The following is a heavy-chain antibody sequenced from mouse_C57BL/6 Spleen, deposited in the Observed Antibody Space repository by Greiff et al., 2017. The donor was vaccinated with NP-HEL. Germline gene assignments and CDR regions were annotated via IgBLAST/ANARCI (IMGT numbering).Heavy chain of an antibody. V-gene: IGHV1-82*01. Sequence: VQLQQSGPELVKPGASVKISCKASGYAFSSSWMNWVKQRPGKGLEWIGRIYPGDGDTNSNGKFKGKATLTADKSSSTAYMQLSSLTSEDSAVYFCARGVGSSPAWFAYWGQGTLVTVSA. CDR1: GYAFSSSW. D-gene: IGHD1-1*01. CDR3: ARGVGSSPAWFAY. CDR2: IYPGDGDT. J-gene: IGHJ3*01.